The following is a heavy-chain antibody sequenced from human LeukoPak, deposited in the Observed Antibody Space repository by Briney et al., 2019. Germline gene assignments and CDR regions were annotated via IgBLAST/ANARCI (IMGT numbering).Heavy chain of an antibody. D-gene: IGHD1-26*01. Sequence: ASVKVSCKASGYTFTGYHIHWVRQAPGQGLEWTGRINPYSGDTNFAQKFQDRVIMTRDTSITTAYVDLSRLTHNDTPVYFCARDQGSLTRSLYTGYWGQGTQVTVSS. CDR1: GYTFTGYH. V-gene: IGHV1-2*06. CDR3: ARDQGSLTRSLYTGY. J-gene: IGHJ4*02. CDR2: INPYSGDT.